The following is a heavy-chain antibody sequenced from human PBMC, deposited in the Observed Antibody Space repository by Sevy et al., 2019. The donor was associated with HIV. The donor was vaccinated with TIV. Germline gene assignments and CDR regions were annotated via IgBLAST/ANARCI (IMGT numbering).Heavy chain of an antibody. J-gene: IGHJ4*01. V-gene: IGHV3-30*03. Sequence: GGSLRLSCAASGFSFSSHGMHWVRQAPGKGLEWQAVISYDGNKRYYADSVKGRFTISRDNSKNTLYLQMNSLRAEDTAVYYCARDGGRYNYAPSDYWGHGTLVTVSS. CDR3: ARDGGRYNYAPSDY. CDR1: GFSFSSHG. D-gene: IGHD1-1*01. CDR2: ISYDGNKR.